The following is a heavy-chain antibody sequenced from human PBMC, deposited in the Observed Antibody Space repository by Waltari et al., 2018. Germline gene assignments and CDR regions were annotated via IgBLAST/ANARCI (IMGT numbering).Heavy chain of an antibody. J-gene: IGHJ4*02. V-gene: IGHV3-74*01. CDR2: ITSDGSTT. Sequence: EVQLVESGGGLVQPGGSLRLSCPASGFTFTSYWMHWVRQAPGKGLVWLSLITSDGSTTSYGDSVKGRFTISRDNAKNTLYLQMNSLRAEDTAVYYCSAGTVYWGQGILVTVSS. D-gene: IGHD1-26*01. CDR1: GFTFTSYW. CDR3: SAGTVY.